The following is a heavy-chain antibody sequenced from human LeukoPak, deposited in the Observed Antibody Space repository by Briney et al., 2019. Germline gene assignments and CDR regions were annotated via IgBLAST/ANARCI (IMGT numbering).Heavy chain of an antibody. Sequence: GGSLRLSCAASGFTFSNYWMNWVRQAPGKGLEWVASIGQDATENYYVDSVKGRFTISRDNAKNSLYLQMNSLRVEDTAVYYCARGRSSFKNHYNWFDPWGQGTLVTVSS. CDR2: IGQDATEN. J-gene: IGHJ5*02. V-gene: IGHV3-7*01. CDR3: ARGRSSFKNHYNWFDP. CDR1: GFTFSNYW. D-gene: IGHD6-13*01.